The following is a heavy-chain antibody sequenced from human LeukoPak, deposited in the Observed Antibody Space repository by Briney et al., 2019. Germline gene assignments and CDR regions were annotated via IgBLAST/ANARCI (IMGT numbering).Heavy chain of an antibody. CDR2: ISAYNGNT. D-gene: IGHD2-2*01. CDR1: GYTFTSYG. CDR3: ARSWEGIVVVPAALGWWFDP. Sequence: ASVKVSCKASGYTFTSYGISWVRQAPGQGLEWMGWISAYNGNTNYAQKLQGRVTMTTDTSTSTAYMELRSLRSDDTAVYYCARSWEGIVVVPAALGWWFDPWGQGTLVTVSS. J-gene: IGHJ5*02. V-gene: IGHV1-18*01.